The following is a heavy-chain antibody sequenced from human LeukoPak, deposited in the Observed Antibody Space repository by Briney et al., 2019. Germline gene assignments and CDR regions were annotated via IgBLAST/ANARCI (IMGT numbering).Heavy chain of an antibody. J-gene: IGHJ6*02. CDR1: GFTSCDYY. Sequence: GGSLRLPCAASGFTSCDYYMSWIRQAPGKGLEWVSYISSSGSTIYYADSVKGRFTISRDNAKNSLYLQMNSLRAEDTAVYYCARDRYVTYYYGSGSSSNGMDVWGQGTTVTVSS. D-gene: IGHD3-10*01. V-gene: IGHV3-11*04. CDR2: ISSSGSTI. CDR3: ARDRYVTYYYGSGSSSNGMDV.